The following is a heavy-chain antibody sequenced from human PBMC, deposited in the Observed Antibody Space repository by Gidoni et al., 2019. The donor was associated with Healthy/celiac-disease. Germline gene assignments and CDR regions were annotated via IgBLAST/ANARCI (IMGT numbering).Heavy chain of an antibody. Sequence: QVQLQQWGAGLLKPSETLSLTCAVYGGSFSGYYWSWIRQPPGKGLEWIGEINHSGSTNYNPSLKSRVTISVDTSKNQFSLKLSSVTAADTVVYYCARKTTYYYDSSGWPFAYWGQGTLVTVSS. CDR2: INHSGST. V-gene: IGHV4-34*01. CDR1: GGSFSGYY. D-gene: IGHD3-22*01. CDR3: ARKTTYYYDSSGWPFAY. J-gene: IGHJ4*02.